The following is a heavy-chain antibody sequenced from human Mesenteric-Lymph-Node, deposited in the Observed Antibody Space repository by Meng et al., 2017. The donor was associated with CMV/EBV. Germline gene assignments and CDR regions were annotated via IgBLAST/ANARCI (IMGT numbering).Heavy chain of an antibody. CDR1: RFTFSTYA. V-gene: IGHV3-23*01. CDR3: ARGPRDAFDI. Sequence: GGSLRLSCAASRFTFSTYAMSWVRQAPGKGLEWVSGIRGSGSSTYYADSVKGRFTISRDNSKNTLYLQMNSLRAEDTAVYYCARGPRDAFDIWGQGTMVTVSS. CDR2: IRGSGSST. J-gene: IGHJ3*02.